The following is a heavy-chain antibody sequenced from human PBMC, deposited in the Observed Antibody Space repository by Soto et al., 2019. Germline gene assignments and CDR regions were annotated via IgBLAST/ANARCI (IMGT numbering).Heavy chain of an antibody. V-gene: IGHV4-34*01. J-gene: IGHJ5*02. D-gene: IGHD2-2*01. CDR2: INHSGST. CDR3: ARGVAVVVPAAIGNWFDP. Sequence: SETLSLTCAVYGGSFSGYYWSWIRQPPGKGLEWIGEINHSGSTNYNPSLKSRVTISVDTSKNQFSLKLSSVTAADTAVYYCARGVAVVVPAAIGNWFDPWGQGTLVTVSS. CDR1: GGSFSGYY.